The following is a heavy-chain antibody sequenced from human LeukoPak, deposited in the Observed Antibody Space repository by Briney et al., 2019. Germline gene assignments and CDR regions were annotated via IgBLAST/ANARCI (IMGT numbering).Heavy chain of an antibody. D-gene: IGHD3-22*01. Sequence: MASETLSLTCTVSGGSTSSYYWSWIRQPPGKGLEWIGYIYYSGSTNYNPSLKSRVTISVDTSKNQFSLKLSSVTAADTAVYYCARGYYDSSGYYQYIFDYWGQGTLVTVSS. J-gene: IGHJ4*02. CDR3: ARGYYDSSGYYQYIFDY. CDR2: IYYSGST. V-gene: IGHV4-59*01. CDR1: GGSTSSYY.